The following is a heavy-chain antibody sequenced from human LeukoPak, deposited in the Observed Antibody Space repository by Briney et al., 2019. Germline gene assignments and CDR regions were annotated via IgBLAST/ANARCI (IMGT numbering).Heavy chain of an antibody. CDR3: ATLYYFDY. Sequence: SETLSLTCAVYGGSFSGYYWSWIRQPPGKGLEWIGEINHSGSTNYNPSLKSRVTISVDTSKNQFSLKLSSVTAADTAVYYCATLYYFDYWGQRTLVTVSS. V-gene: IGHV4-34*01. CDR1: GGSFSGYY. CDR2: INHSGST. J-gene: IGHJ4*02. D-gene: IGHD3-16*01.